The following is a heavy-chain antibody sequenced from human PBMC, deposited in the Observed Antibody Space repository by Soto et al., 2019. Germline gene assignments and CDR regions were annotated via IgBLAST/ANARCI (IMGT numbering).Heavy chain of an antibody. CDR3: ARGVPDGYFDL. J-gene: IGHJ2*01. V-gene: IGHV1-69*02. CDR2: IIPILGLV. Sequence: QVQLVQSGIEVKKPGSSMKVSCKSSGGTFNTYTIAWVRQAPGQGLEWMGRIIPILGLVNYAQKFQGRVTITADQSTSTAYMELSSLRSDDTAVFYCARGVPDGYFDLWGRGTLVTVSS. CDR1: GGTFNTYT. D-gene: IGHD3-10*01.